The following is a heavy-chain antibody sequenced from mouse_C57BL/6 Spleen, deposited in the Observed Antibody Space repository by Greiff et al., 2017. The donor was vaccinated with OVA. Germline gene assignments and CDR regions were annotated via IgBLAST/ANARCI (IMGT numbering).Heavy chain of an antibody. D-gene: IGHD1-1*01. V-gene: IGHV5-17*01. CDR3: ARPSHYYGSSSRYFDV. CDR1: GFTFSDYG. CDR2: ISSGSSTI. Sequence: EVKLVESGGGLVKPGGSLKLSCAASGFTFSDYGMHWVRQAPEKGLEWVAYISSGSSTIYYADTVKGRFTISRDNAKNTLFLQMTSLRSEDTAMYYCARPSHYYGSSSRYFDVWGTGTTVTVSS. J-gene: IGHJ1*03.